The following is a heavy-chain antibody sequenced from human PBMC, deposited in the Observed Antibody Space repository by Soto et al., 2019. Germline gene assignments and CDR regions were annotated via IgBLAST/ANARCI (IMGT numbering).Heavy chain of an antibody. CDR1: GYCISSGSY. D-gene: IGHD6-19*01. J-gene: IGHJ4*01. CDR3: ARVNVTVVAGSTFDY. Sequence: PXATLSLTCTVSGYCISSGSYWAWIRQPPGKGPEWIASIYHGGTTFYNPSLKSRITISVDTSNNQFSLKLTSVTAADTAVYYCARVNVTVVAGSTFDYWGHGTLVTVTS. CDR2: IYHGGTT. V-gene: IGHV4-38-2*02.